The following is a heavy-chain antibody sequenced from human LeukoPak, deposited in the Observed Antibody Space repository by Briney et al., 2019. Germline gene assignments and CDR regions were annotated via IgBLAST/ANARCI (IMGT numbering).Heavy chain of an antibody. CDR1: GFTFDDYG. Sequence: GGSLRLSCAASGFTFDDYGMSWVRQAPGKGLEWVSGINWNGGSTGYADSVKGRFTISRDNSKNSLYLQMNSLRAEDTAVYYCARVRRTYYYDSSGPNAFDIWGQGTMVTVSS. CDR2: INWNGGST. V-gene: IGHV3-20*04. CDR3: ARVRRTYYYDSSGPNAFDI. D-gene: IGHD3-22*01. J-gene: IGHJ3*02.